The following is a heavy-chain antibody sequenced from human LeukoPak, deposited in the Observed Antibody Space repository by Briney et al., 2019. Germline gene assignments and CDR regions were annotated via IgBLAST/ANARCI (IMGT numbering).Heavy chain of an antibody. CDR1: GYTFTSYD. J-gene: IGHJ4*02. CDR3: ARVKNPRIGGSGWYY. V-gene: IGHV1-8*01. CDR2: MNPNSGNT. Sequence: ASVKVSCKASGYTFTSYDINWVRQATGQGLEWMGWMNPNSGNTGYAQKFQGRVTMTRNTSISTAYMELSSLRSEDTAVYYCARVKNPRIGGSGWYYWGQGTLVTVSS. D-gene: IGHD6-19*01.